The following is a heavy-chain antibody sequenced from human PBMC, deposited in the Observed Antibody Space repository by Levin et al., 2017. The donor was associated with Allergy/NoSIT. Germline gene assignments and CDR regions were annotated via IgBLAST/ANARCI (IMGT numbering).Heavy chain of an antibody. CDR1: GFTFSSYA. CDR2: ISGSGGST. Sequence: GGSLRLSCAASGFTFSSYAMSWVRQAPGKGLEWVSAISGSGGSTYYADSVKGRFTISRDNSKNTLYLQMNSLRAEDTAVYYCAKDLPYYYDSRGGMDVWGQGTTVTVSS. CDR3: AKDLPYYYDSRGGMDV. V-gene: IGHV3-23*01. D-gene: IGHD3-22*01. J-gene: IGHJ6*02.